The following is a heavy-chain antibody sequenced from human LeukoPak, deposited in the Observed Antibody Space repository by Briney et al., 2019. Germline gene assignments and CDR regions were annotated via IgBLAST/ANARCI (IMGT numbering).Heavy chain of an antibody. CDR2: IYYSGST. CDR3: ARHQAAWVGFYFAY. Sequence: SETLSLTCTVSGGSVSSGSYYWSWIRQPPGKGLEWIGYIYYSGSTNYNPPLKSRVTISVDTSKNQFSLRLSSVTAADTAVYYCARHQAAWVGFYFAYWGQGTLVTVSS. J-gene: IGHJ4*02. CDR1: GGSVSSGSYY. V-gene: IGHV4-61*01. D-gene: IGHD6-25*01.